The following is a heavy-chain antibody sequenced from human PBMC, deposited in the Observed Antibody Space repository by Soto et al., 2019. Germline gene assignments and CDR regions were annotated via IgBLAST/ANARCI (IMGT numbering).Heavy chain of an antibody. Sequence: QVQLVQSGAEVKKPGSSVKVSCKASAGTFSSYAISLVRQAPGQGLEWMGVIIPIFGTANYAQKFQGRVTSTADKATSTAYMDLSSLRSKNTAVYYCATGAPTTVVTYALDIWGQGTMVTVSS. CDR3: ATGAPTTVVTYALDI. CDR1: AGTFSSYA. J-gene: IGHJ3*02. D-gene: IGHD4-17*01. CDR2: IIPIFGTA. V-gene: IGHV1-69*06.